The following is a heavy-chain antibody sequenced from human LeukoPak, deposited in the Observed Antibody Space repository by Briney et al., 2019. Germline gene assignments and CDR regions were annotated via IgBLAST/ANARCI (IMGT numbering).Heavy chain of an antibody. V-gene: IGHV4-34*01. CDR1: GGSFNGYY. Sequence: SETLSLTCAVYGGSFNGYYWTWIRQPPGKGLEWIGEINHSGSTDYNPSLKSRVTISVDTSKNQFSLKLNSVTAADTAVYYCARGQLRLSNWGQGSLVIVS. J-gene: IGHJ4*02. CDR2: INHSGST. CDR3: ARGQLRLSN. D-gene: IGHD6-25*01.